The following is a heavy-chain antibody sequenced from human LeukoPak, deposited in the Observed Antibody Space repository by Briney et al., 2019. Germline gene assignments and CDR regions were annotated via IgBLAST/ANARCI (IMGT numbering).Heavy chain of an antibody. CDR1: GYTFTGYY. CDR2: INPNSGGT. CDR3: ARDFGIGSGPAGFDY. J-gene: IGHJ4*02. V-gene: IGHV1-2*02. Sequence: APVKVSCKASGYTFTGYYMHWVRQAPGQGLEWMGWINPNSGGTNYAQKFQGRVTMTRDTSISTAYMELSRLRSDDTAVYYCARDFGIGSGPAGFDYWGQGTLVTVSS. D-gene: IGHD2-15*01.